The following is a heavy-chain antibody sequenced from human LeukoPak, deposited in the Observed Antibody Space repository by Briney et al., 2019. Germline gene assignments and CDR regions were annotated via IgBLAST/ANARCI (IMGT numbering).Heavy chain of an antibody. CDR1: GFTFSSYE. Sequence: GGSLRLSCAASGFTFSSYEMSWVRQAPGKGLEWVSAISGSGGSTYYADSVKGRFTISRDNSKNTLYLQMNSLRAEDTAVYYCAKLLWFGELLFAAIDYWGQGTLVTVSS. J-gene: IGHJ4*02. D-gene: IGHD3-10*01. CDR2: ISGSGGST. CDR3: AKLLWFGELLFAAIDY. V-gene: IGHV3-23*01.